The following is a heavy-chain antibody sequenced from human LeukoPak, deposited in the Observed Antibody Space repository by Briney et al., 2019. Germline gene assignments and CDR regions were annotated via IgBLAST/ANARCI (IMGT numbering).Heavy chain of an antibody. Sequence: GGSLRLPCAASGFTFSSYSMHWVRQAPGKGLEWVAVIWYDGSNKYYADSVKGRFTISRDNSKNTLYLQMNSLRAEDTAVYYCAREGYCSGGSCYSYYYGMDVWGQGTTVTVSS. D-gene: IGHD2-15*01. CDR2: IWYDGSNK. V-gene: IGHV3-33*08. J-gene: IGHJ6*02. CDR3: AREGYCSGGSCYSYYYGMDV. CDR1: GFTFSSYS.